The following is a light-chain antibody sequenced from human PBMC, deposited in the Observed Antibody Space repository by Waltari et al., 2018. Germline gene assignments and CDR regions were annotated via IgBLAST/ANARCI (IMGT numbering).Light chain of an antibody. Sequence: DIVMTQSPESLAVSLGERATINCKTSESVLYSSNNKNHLAWYQQKPGQPPKLLIYWASTRKSGVPDRFSGRGSETDFTLTVSSLQAEDVAVYYCQQYYNTPLTFGGGTKVEIK. V-gene: IGKV4-1*01. CDR1: ESVLYSSNNKNH. CDR3: QQYYNTPLT. J-gene: IGKJ4*01. CDR2: WAS.